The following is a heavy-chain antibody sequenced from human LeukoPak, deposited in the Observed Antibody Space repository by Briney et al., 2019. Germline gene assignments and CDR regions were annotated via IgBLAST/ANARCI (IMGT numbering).Heavy chain of an antibody. J-gene: IGHJ5*02. CDR1: GYSFTSYW. CDR2: IYPGDSNT. CDR3: ARPAHGEYAADWFDP. Sequence: GESLKISCKGSGYSFTSYWIGWVRQMPGKDLEWMGIIYPGDSNTRYSPSFQGQVTISADKSISTAYLQWSSLKASDTAMYYCARPAHGEYAADWFDPWGQGTLVTVSS. V-gene: IGHV5-51*01. D-gene: IGHD4-17*01.